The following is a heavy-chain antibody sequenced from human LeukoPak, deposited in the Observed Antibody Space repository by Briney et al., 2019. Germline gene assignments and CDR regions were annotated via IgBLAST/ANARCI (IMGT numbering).Heavy chain of an antibody. CDR3: ARDDSGYDASYYFDY. J-gene: IGHJ4*02. CDR2: IIPIFGTA. V-gene: IGHV1-69*01. D-gene: IGHD5-12*01. CDR1: GGTFSSYA. Sequence: SVKVSCKASGGTFSSYAISWVRQAPGQGLEWMGGIIPIFGTANYAQKLQGRVTITADESTSTAYMELSSLRSEDTAVYYCARDDSGYDASYYFDYWGQGTLVTVSS.